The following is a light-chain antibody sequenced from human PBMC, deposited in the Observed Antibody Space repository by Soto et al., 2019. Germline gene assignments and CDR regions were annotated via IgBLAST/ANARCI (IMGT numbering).Light chain of an antibody. CDR1: NSDIGTFCF. J-gene: IGLJ1*01. Sequence: VLPQPRSVTGSPGQSITMSCTGTNSDIGTFCFVSWYRQYPDKGPKRIIYDVTERPSGVPDRFSGSKSGNTASPTISGLQAEDEADYYCCSYADSYTYVFGSGTKVTV. V-gene: IGLV2-11*01. CDR3: CSYADSYTYV. CDR2: DVT.